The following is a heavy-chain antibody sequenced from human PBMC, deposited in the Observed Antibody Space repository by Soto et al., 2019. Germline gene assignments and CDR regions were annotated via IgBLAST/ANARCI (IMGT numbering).Heavy chain of an antibody. J-gene: IGHJ6*02. V-gene: IGHV3-23*01. Sequence: EVQLLESGGGLVQPGGSLRLSCAASGFTFSSYAMSWVRQAPGKGLEWVSAISGSGGSTYYADSVKGRFTISRDNSKNTLYRQMISLRAEDTAVYYCAKDRASSGYYYDYYYYYGMDVWGQGTTVTVSS. CDR1: GFTFSSYA. D-gene: IGHD3-22*01. CDR2: ISGSGGST. CDR3: AKDRASSGYYYDYYYYYGMDV.